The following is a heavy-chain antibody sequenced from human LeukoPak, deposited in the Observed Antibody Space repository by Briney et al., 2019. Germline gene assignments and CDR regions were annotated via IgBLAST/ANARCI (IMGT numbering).Heavy chain of an antibody. CDR2: IYPTGRI. CDR1: GGSISSYY. J-gene: IGHJ4*02. V-gene: IGHV4-4*07. D-gene: IGHD3-22*01. Sequence: SETLSLTCTVSGGSISSYYWSWIRQPAGKALEWIGPIYPTGRINYNPSLKSRVTMSVDTSKNQLSLKLTSLTAADTAVYFCARDPSTFSGYFDFWGQGTLVTVSS. CDR3: ARDPSTFSGYFDF.